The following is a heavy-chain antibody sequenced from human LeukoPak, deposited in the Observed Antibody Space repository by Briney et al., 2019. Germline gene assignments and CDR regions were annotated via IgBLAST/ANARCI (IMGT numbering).Heavy chain of an antibody. CDR3: TSRQGDYYGSGSYSP. Sequence: PGGSLRLSCAVSGFSFNTYGMHWVRQAPGKGLEWVAFIRYDAINKYYADSVKGRLTISRDNSKNTAYLQMNSLKTEDTAVYYCTSRQGDYYGSGSYSPWGQGTLVTVSS. CDR1: GFSFNTYG. J-gene: IGHJ4*02. CDR2: IRYDAINK. V-gene: IGHV3-30*02. D-gene: IGHD3-10*01.